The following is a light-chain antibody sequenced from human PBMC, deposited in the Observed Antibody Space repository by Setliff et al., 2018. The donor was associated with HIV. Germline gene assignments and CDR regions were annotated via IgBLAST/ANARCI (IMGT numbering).Light chain of an antibody. J-gene: IGLJ2*01. CDR1: SSNIGSNT. CDR3: AAWDDSLVV. CDR2: SNN. Sequence: QSVLTQPPSASGTPGQRVTISCSGSSSNIGSNTVNWYQQLPGTAPKLLIYSNNQRPSGVPDRFSGSKSGTSASLAISGLQSEDEADYYCAAWDDSLVVFGGGTKVPS. V-gene: IGLV1-44*01.